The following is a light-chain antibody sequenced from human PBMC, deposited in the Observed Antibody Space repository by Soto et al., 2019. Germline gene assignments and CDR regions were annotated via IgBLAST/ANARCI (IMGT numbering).Light chain of an antibody. CDR3: QQYGSSGT. Sequence: EIVFTQSPGTLSLSPGERATLSCRASQSVSNNYLAWCQQKPGQAPRLLIYGASNRATGIPDRFSGSGSRTDFTLTISRLEPEDFAVDYCQQYGSSGTFGQGTKVDI. V-gene: IGKV3-20*01. J-gene: IGKJ1*01. CDR2: GAS. CDR1: QSVSNNY.